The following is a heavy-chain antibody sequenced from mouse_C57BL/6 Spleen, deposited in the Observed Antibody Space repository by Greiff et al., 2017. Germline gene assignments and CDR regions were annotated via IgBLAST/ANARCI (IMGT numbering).Heavy chain of an antibody. CDR1: GFSLTSYA. J-gene: IGHJ4*01. D-gene: IGHD1-1*01. Sequence: QVQLQQSGPGLVAPSQSLSITCTVSGFSLTSYAISWVRQPPGKGLEWLGVILTGGGTNYNSALKSRLSISKDNSKSQVFLKMNSLQTDDTARYYCASSNYYGSSLYAMDYWGQGTSVTVSS. V-gene: IGHV2-9-1*01. CDR2: ILTGGGT. CDR3: ASSNYYGSSLYAMDY.